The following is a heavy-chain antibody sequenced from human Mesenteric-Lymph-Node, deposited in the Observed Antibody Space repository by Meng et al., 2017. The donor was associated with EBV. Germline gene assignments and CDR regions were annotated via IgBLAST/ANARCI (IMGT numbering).Heavy chain of an antibody. Sequence: QVQLQQWGAGLLKPSETLSLTCAVYGGSFSGYYWSWIRQPPGKGLEWIGDIYYSGFTSYNPSLQSRMAMSVDTSKNQFSLSLSSVTAADTAVYFCAREEHTSSYFSYWGQGTLVTVSS. CDR1: GGSFSGYY. J-gene: IGHJ4*02. V-gene: IGHV4-34*01. CDR2: IYYSGFT. CDR3: AREEHTSSYFSY. D-gene: IGHD2-2*01.